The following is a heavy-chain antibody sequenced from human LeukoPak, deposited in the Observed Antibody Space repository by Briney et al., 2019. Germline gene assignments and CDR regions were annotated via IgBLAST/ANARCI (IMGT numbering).Heavy chain of an antibody. V-gene: IGHV1-3*01. CDR2: INAGNGNT. CDR1: GYTFTSYA. CDR3: ARTYGSGSYVVHRYDY. Sequence: ASVKVSCKASGYTFTSYAMHWVRQAPGQRLEWMGWINAGNGNTKYSQKFQGRVTITRDTSASTAYMELSSLRSEDTAVYYCARTYGSGSYVVHRYDYWGQGTLVNVSS. D-gene: IGHD3-10*01. J-gene: IGHJ4*02.